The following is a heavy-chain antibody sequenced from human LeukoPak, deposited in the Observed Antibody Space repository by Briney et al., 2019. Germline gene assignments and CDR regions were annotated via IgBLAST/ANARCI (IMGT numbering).Heavy chain of an antibody. CDR2: IYTSGST. CDR1: GGSISSGSYY. CDR3: ARTSYSGYDWAIDY. Sequence: ASETLSLTCTVSGGSISSGSYYWSWIRPPAGKGLEWIGRIYTSGSTNYNPSLKSRVTISVDTSKNQFSLKLSSVTAADTAEYYCARTSYSGYDWAIDYWGQGTLVTVSS. D-gene: IGHD5-12*01. V-gene: IGHV4-61*02. J-gene: IGHJ4*02.